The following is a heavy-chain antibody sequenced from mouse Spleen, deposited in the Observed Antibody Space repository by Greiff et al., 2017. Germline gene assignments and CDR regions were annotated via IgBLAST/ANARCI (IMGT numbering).Heavy chain of an antibody. D-gene: IGHD1-1*01. CDR2: INYDGSST. Sequence: EVKLVESEGGLVQPGSSMKLSCTASGFTFSDYYMAWVRQVPEKGLEWVANINYDGSSTYYLDSLKSRFIISRDNAKNILYLQMSSLKSEDTATYYCARDRGYYGSSWGFAYWGQGTLVTVSA. CDR3: ARDRGYYGSSWGFAY. V-gene: IGHV5-16*01. J-gene: IGHJ3*01. CDR1: GFTFSDYY.